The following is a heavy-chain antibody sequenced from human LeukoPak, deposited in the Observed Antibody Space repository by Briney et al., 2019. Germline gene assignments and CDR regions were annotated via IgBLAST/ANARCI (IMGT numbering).Heavy chain of an antibody. CDR2: ISSSSSYI. CDR1: GFTFSSYS. J-gene: IGHJ4*02. V-gene: IGHV3-21*01. CDR3: XXSWVGQQLVLFFDY. D-gene: IGHD6-13*01. Sequence: GGSLRLSCAASGFTFSSYSMNWVRQAPGKGLEWVSSISSSSSYIYYADSVKGRFTISRDNAKNSLYLQMNSLRAEDTAGEDXXXSWVGQQLVLFFDYWGQGTLVTVSS.